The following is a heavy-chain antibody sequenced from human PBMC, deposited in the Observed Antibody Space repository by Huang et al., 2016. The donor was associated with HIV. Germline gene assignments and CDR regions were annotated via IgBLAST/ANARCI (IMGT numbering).Heavy chain of an antibody. Sequence: QIQLAQSGAEVKKPGASVKVSCKVSGYTFTNYDINWVRPASGQGLEWMGWMNPKSGNVGYTKKFQGRVAILRNSSINTSYLEVTSLTSEDTAVYYCARGFGINYNHEAFDVWGQGTMVTVSS. D-gene: IGHD3-10*01. J-gene: IGHJ3*01. CDR3: ARGFGINYNHEAFDV. CDR1: GYTFTNYD. V-gene: IGHV1-8*01. CDR2: MNPKSGNV.